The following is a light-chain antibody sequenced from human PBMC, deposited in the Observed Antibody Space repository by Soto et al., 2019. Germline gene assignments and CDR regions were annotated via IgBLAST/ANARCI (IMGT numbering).Light chain of an antibody. CDR2: ATS. CDR1: QSVGSSY. CDR3: QQYHSYWGT. Sequence: EIVLTQSPGTLSLSPGERATLSCRASQSVGSSYLAWYQQKPGQAPRLLIYATSSRATGIPDRFSGSGSGTDFTLTISRLEPEDFAVYYCQQYHSYWGTFGQGTKVEIK. J-gene: IGKJ1*01. V-gene: IGKV3-20*01.